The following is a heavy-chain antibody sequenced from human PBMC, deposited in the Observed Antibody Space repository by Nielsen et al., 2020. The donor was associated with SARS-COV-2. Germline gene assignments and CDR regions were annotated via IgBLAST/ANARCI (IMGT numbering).Heavy chain of an antibody. Sequence: SQTLSLTRAVYGGSFSGYYWSWIRQPPGKGLEWIGEIIHSGSTNYNPSLKSRVTISVDTSKNQFSLKLSSVTAADTAVYYCARDIVVDNSYYYGMDVWGQGTTVTVSS. CDR1: GGSFSGYY. CDR3: ARDIVVDNSYYYGMDV. D-gene: IGHD2-2*01. CDR2: IIHSGST. V-gene: IGHV4-34*12. J-gene: IGHJ6*02.